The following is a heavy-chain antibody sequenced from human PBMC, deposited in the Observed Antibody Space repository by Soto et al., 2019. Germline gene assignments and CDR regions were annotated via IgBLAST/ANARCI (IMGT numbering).Heavy chain of an antibody. V-gene: IGHV1-69*01. J-gene: IGHJ6*02. CDR2: TIPLFGTT. Sequence: QVQLVQSGVEVKKPGSSVSVSCTASGDTFKNSVISWVRQAPGQGLEWMGGTIPLFGTTDYAQKFQGRLTITTDESTTTAYMEVSRLTSEDTAVYYCVAELDFGKLSVVWGQGTTVIVSS. CDR1: GDTFKNSV. D-gene: IGHD3-10*01. CDR3: VAELDFGKLSVV.